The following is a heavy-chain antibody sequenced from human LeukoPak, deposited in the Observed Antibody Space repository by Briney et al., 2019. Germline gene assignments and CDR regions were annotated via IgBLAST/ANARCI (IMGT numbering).Heavy chain of an antibody. D-gene: IGHD2-2*01. CDR1: GYTFTGYY. V-gene: IGHV1-2*02. J-gene: IGHJ6*03. CDR3: ARSYCSSTSCYSRKGYYYYYMDV. Sequence: ASVKVSCKASGYTFTGYYMHWVRQAPGQGLEWMGWINPNSGGTNYAQKFQGRVTMTRDTSISTAYMELSRLRSDDTAVYYCARSYCSSTSCYSRKGYYYYYMDVWGKGTTVTVSS. CDR2: INPNSGGT.